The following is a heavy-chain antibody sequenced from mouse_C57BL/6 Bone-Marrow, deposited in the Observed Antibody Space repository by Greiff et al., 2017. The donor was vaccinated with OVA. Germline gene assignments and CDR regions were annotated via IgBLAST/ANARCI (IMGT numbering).Heavy chain of an antibody. CDR2: INPNNGGT. Sequence: VQLKESGPELVKPGASVKMSCKASGYTFTDYNMHWVKQSHGKSLEWIGYINPNNGGTSYNQKFKGKATLTVNKSSSTAYMELRSLTSEDSAVYYGGRRGTGSWFAYWGQGTLVTVSA. D-gene: IGHD4-1*01. J-gene: IGHJ3*01. V-gene: IGHV1-22*01. CDR3: GRRGTGSWFAY. CDR1: GYTFTDYN.